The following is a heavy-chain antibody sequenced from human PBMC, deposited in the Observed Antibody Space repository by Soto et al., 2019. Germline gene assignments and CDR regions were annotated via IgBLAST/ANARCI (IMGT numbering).Heavy chain of an antibody. J-gene: IGHJ4*02. CDR2: VRPNGDGT. V-gene: IGHV1-2*02. CDR3: VREDGHGGKLDY. Sequence: QVELVQSGAEVKNPGASVKVSCKTSGYTFTDYLIHWVRQAPGQGLEWIGWVRPNGDGTHYAQKLQGRVSMTRDTSLGTAYMGLGRLTFDDTAVYYCVREDGHGGKLDYWGQGTLVTVSS. CDR1: GYTFTDYL. D-gene: IGHD3-16*01.